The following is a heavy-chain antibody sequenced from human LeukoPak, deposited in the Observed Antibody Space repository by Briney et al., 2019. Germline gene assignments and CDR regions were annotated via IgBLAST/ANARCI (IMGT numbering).Heavy chain of an antibody. CDR3: ARGIRFRVTTSAYYFDY. V-gene: IGHV3-53*01. J-gene: IGHJ4*02. Sequence: GGSLRLSCAASGFTVSSNYMSWVRQAPGKGLGWVSVIYSGGSTYYADSVKGRFTISRDNSKNTLYLQMNSLRAEDTAVYYCARGIRFRVTTSAYYFDYWGQGTLVTVSS. D-gene: IGHD4-17*01. CDR1: GFTVSSNY. CDR2: IYSGGST.